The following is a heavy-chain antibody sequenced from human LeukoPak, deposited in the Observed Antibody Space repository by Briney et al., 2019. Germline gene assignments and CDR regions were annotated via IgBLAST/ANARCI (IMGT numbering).Heavy chain of an antibody. CDR1: GFTFNSYA. J-gene: IGHJ4*02. CDR3: AKTFGTIDPFEY. CDR2: ISGRGSST. V-gene: IGHV3-23*01. D-gene: IGHD2-2*01. Sequence: GGSLRLSCAAPGFTFNSYAMNWVRQAPGKGLGWVSAISGRGSSTYYADSVKGRFSLSRDNSKNTLHLQMNSLRAEDTAVYYCAKTFGTIDPFEYWGQGTLVTVSS.